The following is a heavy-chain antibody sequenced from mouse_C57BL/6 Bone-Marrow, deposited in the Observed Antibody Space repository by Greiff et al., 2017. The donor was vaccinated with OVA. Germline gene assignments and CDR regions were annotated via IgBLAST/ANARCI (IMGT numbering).Heavy chain of an antibody. D-gene: IGHD2-3*01. V-gene: IGHV3-6*01. J-gene: IGHJ2*01. Sequence: ESGPGLVKPSQSLSLTCSVTGYSITSGYYWNWIRQFPGNKLEWMGYISYDGSHNYNPSLKNRISITRDTSKNQFFLKLNSVTTEDTATYYCARVEDGYYDYWGQGTTLTVSS. CDR1: GYSITSGYY. CDR3: ARVEDGYYDY. CDR2: ISYDGSH.